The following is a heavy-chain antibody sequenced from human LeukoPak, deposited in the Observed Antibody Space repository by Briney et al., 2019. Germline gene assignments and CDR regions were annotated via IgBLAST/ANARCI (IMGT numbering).Heavy chain of an antibody. V-gene: IGHV4-34*01. J-gene: IGHJ4*02. CDR3: ARRRYYYGSGSHYYFDY. Sequence: SETLSLTCVVYGGSLSGYYWSWIRQSPGKGLEWIGEINHTGNTNYNPSLKRRVTISADTSKNQFFLKLNSVTAADTAVYYCARRRYYYGSGSHYYFDYWGQGTLVTVSS. CDR1: GGSLSGYY. CDR2: INHTGNT. D-gene: IGHD3-10*01.